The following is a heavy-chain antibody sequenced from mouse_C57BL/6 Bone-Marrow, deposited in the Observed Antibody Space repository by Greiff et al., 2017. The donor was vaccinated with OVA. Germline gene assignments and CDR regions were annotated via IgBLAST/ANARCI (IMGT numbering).Heavy chain of an antibody. V-gene: IGHV1-4*01. J-gene: IGHJ4*01. CDR1: GYTFTSYT. CDR3: ARRNSNYGAMDY. D-gene: IGHD2-5*01. CDR2: INPSSGYT. Sequence: QVQLKESGAELARPGASVKMSCKASGYTFTSYTMHWVKQRPGQGLEWIGYINPSSGYTKYNQKFKDKATLTADKSSSTAYMQLSSLTSEDSAVYYCARRNSNYGAMDYWGQGTSVTVSS.